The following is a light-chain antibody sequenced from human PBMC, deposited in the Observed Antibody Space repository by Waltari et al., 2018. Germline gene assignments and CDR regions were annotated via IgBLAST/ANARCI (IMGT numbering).Light chain of an antibody. CDR3: QQYYSTMLT. J-gene: IGKJ4*01. CDR2: GAS. Sequence: DIQMTQSPSSLSASVGDRVTITCRASQGIRDSLAWYQQKPGKAPKVLVYGASVLESGVPSRFSGSGSETDFTLTISSLQPEDCATYYCQQYYSTMLTFGGGTKVEIE. CDR1: QGIRDS. V-gene: IGKV1-NL1*01.